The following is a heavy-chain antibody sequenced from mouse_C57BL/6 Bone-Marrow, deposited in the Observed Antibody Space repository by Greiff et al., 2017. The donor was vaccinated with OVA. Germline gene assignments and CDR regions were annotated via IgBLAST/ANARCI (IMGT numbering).Heavy chain of an antibody. CDR1: GYTFTSYW. Sequence: VQLQQPGAELVMPGASVKLSCKASGYTFTSYWMHWVKQRPGQGLEWIGEIDPSDSYTNYNQKFKGKSTLTVEKSSSTAYMQLIILTSEDSAVFYFARNSGYYGWFAYWGQGTLVTVSA. CDR2: IDPSDSYT. D-gene: IGHD2-3*01. CDR3: ARNSGYYGWFAY. J-gene: IGHJ3*01. V-gene: IGHV1-69*01.